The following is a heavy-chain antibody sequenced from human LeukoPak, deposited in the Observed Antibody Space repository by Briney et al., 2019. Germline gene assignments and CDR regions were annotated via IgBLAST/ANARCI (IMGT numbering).Heavy chain of an antibody. J-gene: IGHJ2*01. CDR2: IYTSGST. V-gene: IGHV4-61*02. CDR1: GGSISSGSYY. D-gene: IGHD1-26*01. Sequence: PSETLSLTCTVSGGSISSGSYYWSWIRQPAGKGLEWIGRIYTSGSTDYNPSLRSRVTISVDTSKHQFSLKVTSVTAADTAVYYCARAGGSYWHWYFDLWGRGTLVTVSS. CDR3: ARAGGSYWHWYFDL.